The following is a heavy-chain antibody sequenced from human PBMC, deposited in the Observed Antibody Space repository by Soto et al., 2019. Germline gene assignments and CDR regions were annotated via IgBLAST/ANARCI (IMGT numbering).Heavy chain of an antibody. V-gene: IGHV3-33*01. D-gene: IGHD2-2*01. CDR3: ARDTYNHHNLGYCSSTSCYASIGYMDV. Sequence: GGSLRLSCAASGFTFSSYGMHWVRQAPGKGLEWVAVIWYDGSNKYYADSVKGRFTISRNNSKNTLYLQMNSLRAEDTAVYYCARDTYNHHNLGYCSSTSCYASIGYMDVWGKGTTVTVSS. CDR2: IWYDGSNK. CDR1: GFTFSSYG. J-gene: IGHJ6*03.